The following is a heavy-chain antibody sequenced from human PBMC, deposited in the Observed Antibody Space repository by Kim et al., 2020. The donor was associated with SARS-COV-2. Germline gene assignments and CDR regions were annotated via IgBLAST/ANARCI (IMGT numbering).Heavy chain of an antibody. D-gene: IGHD6-19*01. CDR3: ARRQFSSGWYYFDY. J-gene: IGHJ4*02. Sequence: YGDSVKGRFTIARDNAKNTLYLQMNSLRAEDTAVYYCARRQFSSGWYYFDYWGQGTLVTVSS. V-gene: IGHV3-74*01.